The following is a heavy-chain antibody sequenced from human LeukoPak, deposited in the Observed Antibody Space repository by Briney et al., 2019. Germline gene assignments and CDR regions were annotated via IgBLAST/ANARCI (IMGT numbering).Heavy chain of an antibody. J-gene: IGHJ3*02. CDR2: IYTSGGT. V-gene: IGHV4-4*07. CDR3: AREGAKYGAFDI. CDR1: GGSISSYY. Sequence: SETLSLTCTVSGGSISSYYWSWIRQPPGKGLEWIGRIYTSGGTNYNPSLKSRVTMSVDTSKNQFSLKLSSVTAADTAVYYCAREGAKYGAFDIWGQGTMVTVSS. D-gene: IGHD1-26*01.